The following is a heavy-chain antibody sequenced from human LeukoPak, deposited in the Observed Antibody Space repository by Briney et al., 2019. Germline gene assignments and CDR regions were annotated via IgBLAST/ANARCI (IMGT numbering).Heavy chain of an antibody. CDR1: GGSISSSSYY. CDR2: IYYSGST. CDR3: ARHGPIVLMVYARYYFDY. D-gene: IGHD2-8*01. V-gene: IGHV4-39*01. Sequence: SETLSLTCTVSGGSISSSSYYWGWNRQPPGKGLEWIGSIYYSGSTYYNPSLKSRVTISVDTSKNQFSLKLSSVTAADTAVYYCARHGPIVLMVYARYYFDYWGQGTLVTVSS. J-gene: IGHJ4*02.